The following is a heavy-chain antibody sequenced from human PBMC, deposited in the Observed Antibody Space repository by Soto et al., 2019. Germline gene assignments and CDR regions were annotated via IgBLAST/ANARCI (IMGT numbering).Heavy chain of an antibody. V-gene: IGHV1-18*04. J-gene: IGHJ6*02. CDR1: GYTFTSYG. CDR2: IIAYNGNT. Sequence: ASVKVSCKASGYTFTSYGISWVRQAPGQGLEGMGWIIAYNGNTNYAQKLQGRVTMTTDTSTSTAYMELRSLRSDDTAVYYCARTDGRKYYYYGMDVWGQGTTVTVSS. CDR3: ARTDGRKYYYYGMDV.